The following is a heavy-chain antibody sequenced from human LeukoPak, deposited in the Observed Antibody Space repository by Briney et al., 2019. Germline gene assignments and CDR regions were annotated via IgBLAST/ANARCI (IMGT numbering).Heavy chain of an antibody. J-gene: IGHJ4*02. CDR2: IRGSGGNT. V-gene: IGHV3-23*01. CDR3: ARDVRYYDSSGYYLGFDY. CDR1: GFTFSVYA. D-gene: IGHD3-22*01. Sequence: TGGSLRLSCAASGFTFSVYAMSWVRQAPGKGLEWVSAIRGSGGNTYYADSVKGRFTISRDNAKNSLYLQMNSLRAEDTAVYYCARDVRYYDSSGYYLGFDYWGQGTLVTVSS.